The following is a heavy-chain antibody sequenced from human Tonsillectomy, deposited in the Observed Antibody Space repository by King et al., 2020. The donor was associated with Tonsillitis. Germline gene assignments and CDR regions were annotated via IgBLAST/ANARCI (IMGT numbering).Heavy chain of an antibody. D-gene: IGHD4-11*01. V-gene: IGHV4-59*01. J-gene: IGHJ5*02. CDR1: GGSISSYY. Sequence: QLQESGPGLVKPSETLSLTCTVSGGSISSYYWSWIRQPPGKGLEWIGYIYYSGSTNYNPSLKSRVTISVDTPKNQFSLKLSTVTAADTAVYYCARSGRTYSHYAWWCVFQNWFDPWGQGTLVTVSS. CDR2: IYYSGST. CDR3: ARSGRTYSHYAWWCVFQNWFDP.